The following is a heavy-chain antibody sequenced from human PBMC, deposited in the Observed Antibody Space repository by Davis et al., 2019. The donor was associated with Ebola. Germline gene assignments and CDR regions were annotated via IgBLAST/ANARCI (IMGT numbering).Heavy chain of an antibody. J-gene: IGHJ6*03. CDR1: GGTFSSYA. Sequence: SVKVSCKASGGTFSSYAISWVRQAPGQGLEWMGGIIPIFGTANYAQKFQGRVTITADESTSTAYMELSSLRSEDTAVYYCASTRGNPGGMDVWGKGTTVTVSS. CDR3: ASTRGNPGGMDV. V-gene: IGHV1-69*13. CDR2: IIPIFGTA. D-gene: IGHD1-14*01.